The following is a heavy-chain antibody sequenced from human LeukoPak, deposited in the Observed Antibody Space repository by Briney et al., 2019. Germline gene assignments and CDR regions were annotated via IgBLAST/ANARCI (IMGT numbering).Heavy chain of an antibody. D-gene: IGHD1-26*01. CDR3: ARAPSGSSYSAYFQH. CDR2: INPSGGST. CDR1: GYTFISYY. Sequence: ASVKVSCKASGYTFISYYMHWVRQAPGQGLEWMGIINPSGGSTSYAQKFQGRVTMTRDTSTSTVYMELSSLRSEDTAVYYCARAPSGSSYSAYFQHWGQGTLVTVSS. J-gene: IGHJ1*01. V-gene: IGHV1-46*01.